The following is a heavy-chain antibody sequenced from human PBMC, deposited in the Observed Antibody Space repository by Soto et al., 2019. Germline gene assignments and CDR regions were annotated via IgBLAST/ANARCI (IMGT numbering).Heavy chain of an antibody. D-gene: IGHD3-3*01. Sequence: QVQLVESGGGVVQPGRSLRLSCAASGFTFSSYAMHWVRQAPGKGLEWVAVISYDGSNKYYADSVKGRFTISRDNSKNTLYLQMNSLRAEDTAVYYCARDELRFLEWLPRPDYWGQGTLVTVSS. CDR3: ARDELRFLEWLPRPDY. CDR1: GFTFSSYA. CDR2: ISYDGSNK. V-gene: IGHV3-30-3*01. J-gene: IGHJ4*02.